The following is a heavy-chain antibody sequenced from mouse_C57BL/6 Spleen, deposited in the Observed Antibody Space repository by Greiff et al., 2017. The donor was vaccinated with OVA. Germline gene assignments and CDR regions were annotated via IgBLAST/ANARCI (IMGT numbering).Heavy chain of an antibody. CDR3: AMYDDYYWYFDV. V-gene: IGHV1-61*01. CDR2: IYPSDSET. D-gene: IGHD2-3*01. J-gene: IGHJ1*03. CDR1: GYTFTSYW. Sequence: HVQLQQPGAELVRPGSSVKLSCKASGYTFTSYWMDWVKQRPGQGLEWIGNIYPSDSETHYNQKFKDKATLTVDKSSSTAYMQLSSLTSEDSAVYYCAMYDDYYWYFDVWGTGTTVTVSS.